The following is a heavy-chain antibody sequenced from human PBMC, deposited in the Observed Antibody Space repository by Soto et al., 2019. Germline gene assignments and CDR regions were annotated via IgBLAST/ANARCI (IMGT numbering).Heavy chain of an antibody. CDR1: CGSISSGDYY. CDR3: ARAERWLQAIFDY. D-gene: IGHD5-12*01. V-gene: IGHV4-30-4*01. CDR2: IYYSGST. J-gene: IGHJ4*02. Sequence: PSETLSLTCTFSCGSISSGDYYWSWIRQPPGKGLEWIGYIYYSGSTYYNPSLKSRVTISVDTSKNQFSLKLSSVTAADTAVYYCARAERWLQAIFDYWGQGTLVTVSS.